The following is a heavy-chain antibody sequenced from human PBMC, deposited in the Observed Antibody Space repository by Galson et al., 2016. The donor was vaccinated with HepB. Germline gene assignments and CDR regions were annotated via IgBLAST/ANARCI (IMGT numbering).Heavy chain of an antibody. CDR1: GLTFSSYI. CDR2: IFGSGDRT. V-gene: IGHV3-23*01. D-gene: IGHD4-23*01. CDR3: VRDHSVVPTTAYNWFDP. J-gene: IGHJ5*02. Sequence: SLRLSCAGSGLTFSSYIMSWVRQAPGKGLECVSTIFGSGDRTYYADSVKGRSTISRDNAKNTLYLQMNSLRAEDTAVYFCVRDHSVVPTTAYNWFDPWGRGTLVTVSS.